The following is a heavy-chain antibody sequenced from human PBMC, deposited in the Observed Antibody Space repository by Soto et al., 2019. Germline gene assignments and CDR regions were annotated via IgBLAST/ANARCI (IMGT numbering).Heavy chain of an antibody. Sequence: SETLSLTCTVSGGSISSYYWSWIRQPPGKGLEWIGYIYYSGSTNYNPSLKSRVTISVDTSKNQFSLKLSSVTAADTAVYYCARGLDMTIFGVVTPYNWFDPWGQGTLVTVSS. V-gene: IGHV4-59*01. CDR3: ARGLDMTIFGVVTPYNWFDP. J-gene: IGHJ5*02. D-gene: IGHD3-3*01. CDR1: GGSISSYY. CDR2: IYYSGST.